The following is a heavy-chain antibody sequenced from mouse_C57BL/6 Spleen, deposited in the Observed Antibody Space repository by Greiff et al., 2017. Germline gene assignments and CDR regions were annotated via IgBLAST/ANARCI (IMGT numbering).Heavy chain of an antibody. V-gene: IGHV3-6*01. J-gene: IGHJ4*01. CDR2: ISYDGSN. Sequence: EVKLMESGPGLVKPSQSLSLTCSVTGYSITSGYYWNWIRQFPGNKLEWMGYISYDGSNNYNPSLKNRISITRDTSKNQFFLKLNSVTTEDTATYYCARVDGNPYYYAMDYWGQGTSVTVSS. CDR1: GYSITSGYY. D-gene: IGHD2-1*01. CDR3: ARVDGNPYYYAMDY.